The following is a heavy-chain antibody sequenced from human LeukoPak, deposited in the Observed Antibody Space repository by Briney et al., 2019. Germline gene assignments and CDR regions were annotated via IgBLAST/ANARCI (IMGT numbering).Heavy chain of an antibody. J-gene: IGHJ4*02. CDR2: ISNDGTNE. CDR3: ARDLTTESRISAAGPPAY. CDR1: GFTFSSYA. V-gene: IGHV3-30-3*01. Sequence: PGGSLRLSCAASGFTFSSYAMHWVRQAPGKGLEWVAVISNDGTNEYYADSVKGRCTISRDNSKNTLYLQVNSLRDEDTAVYYCARDLTTESRISAAGPPAYWGQGTLVTVSS. D-gene: IGHD6-13*01.